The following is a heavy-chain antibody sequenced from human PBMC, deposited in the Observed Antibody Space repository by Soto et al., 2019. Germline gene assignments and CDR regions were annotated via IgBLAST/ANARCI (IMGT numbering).Heavy chain of an antibody. CDR3: ARAMNSGYYDLGRGRYLRDAFDI. V-gene: IGHV3-21*01. J-gene: IGHJ3*02. Sequence: GRSLRLSCAASGFTFSSYSMNWVRQAPGKGLEWVSSISSSSSCIYYADSVKGRFTISRDNAKNSLYLQTNSLRADDTAVYYSARAMNSGYYDLGRGRYLRDAFDICGQGTMVTVSS. D-gene: IGHD3-3*01. CDR1: GFTFSSYS. CDR2: ISSSSSCI.